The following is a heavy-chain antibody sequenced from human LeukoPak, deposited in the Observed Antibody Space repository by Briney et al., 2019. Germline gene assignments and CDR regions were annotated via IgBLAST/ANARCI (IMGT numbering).Heavy chain of an antibody. CDR3: ARDPRPTVYYDFWSGHSDWFDP. CDR1: GFTFSSYA. D-gene: IGHD3-3*01. V-gene: IGHV3-21*01. Sequence: GGSLRLSCAASGFTFSSYAMSWVRQAPGKGLEWVSSISSSSSYIYYADSVKGRFTISRDNAKNSLYLQMNSLRAEDTAVYYCARDPRPTVYYDFWSGHSDWFDPWGQGTLVTVSS. CDR2: ISSSSSYI. J-gene: IGHJ5*02.